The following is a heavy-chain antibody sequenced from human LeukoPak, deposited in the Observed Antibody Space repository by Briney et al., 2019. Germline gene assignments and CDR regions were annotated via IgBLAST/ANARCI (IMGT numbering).Heavy chain of an antibody. V-gene: IGHV5-51*01. Sequence: GESLKISCKSSGYSFTTYWIGWVRQMPGEGLEWMGIIYPGDSDTRYSPSFQGQVTISADKSITTANLQWSSLEASDTAIYYCATYDSSGGGFDYWGQGTLVTVSS. CDR2: IYPGDSDT. CDR3: ATYDSSGGGFDY. J-gene: IGHJ4*02. CDR1: GYSFTTYW. D-gene: IGHD3-22*01.